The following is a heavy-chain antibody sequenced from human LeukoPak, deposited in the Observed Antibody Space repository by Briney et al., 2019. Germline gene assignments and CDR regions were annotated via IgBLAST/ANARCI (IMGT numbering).Heavy chain of an antibody. D-gene: IGHD2/OR15-2a*01. V-gene: IGHV3-21*01. Sequence: GSLRLSCAASGFTFSSYSMNWVRQAPGKGLEWVSSISSSSSYIYYADSVKGRFTISRDNAKNSLYLQMNSLRAEDTAVYYCARGSMTISTSADWFDPWGQGTLVTVSS. CDR1: GFTFSSYS. CDR3: ARGSMTISTSADWFDP. J-gene: IGHJ5*02. CDR2: ISSSSSYI.